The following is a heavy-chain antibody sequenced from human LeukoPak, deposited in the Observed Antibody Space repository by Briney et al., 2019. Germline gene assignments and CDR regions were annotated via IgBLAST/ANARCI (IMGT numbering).Heavy chain of an antibody. CDR2: IKGDGSST. V-gene: IGHV3-74*01. J-gene: IGHJ4*02. CDR1: GFTFSNYW. CDR3: AKGGPQFFDY. Sequence: PGGSLRLSCAASGFTFSNYWMHWVRQTPGEGLVCVSLIKGDGSSTTYADSVKGRFTISRDNAKNTVYLQMNSLRAEDTAVYFCAKGGPQFFDYWGQGSLVTVSS. D-gene: IGHD5-24*01.